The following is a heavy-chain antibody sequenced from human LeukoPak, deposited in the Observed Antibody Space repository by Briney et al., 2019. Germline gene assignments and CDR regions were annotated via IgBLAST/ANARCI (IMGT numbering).Heavy chain of an antibody. V-gene: IGHV1-8*01. Sequence: ASVKVSCKASGYTFTSYDINWVGQAAGQGREWMGWMNPNSGNTGYAQKFQCRVTMTRNTSISTAYMELSSLRSEDTAVYYCARGTYCSSTSCFRYYYYYMDVWGKGTTVTVSS. J-gene: IGHJ6*03. CDR2: MNPNSGNT. D-gene: IGHD2-2*01. CDR1: GYTFTSYD. CDR3: ARGTYCSSTSCFRYYYYYMDV.